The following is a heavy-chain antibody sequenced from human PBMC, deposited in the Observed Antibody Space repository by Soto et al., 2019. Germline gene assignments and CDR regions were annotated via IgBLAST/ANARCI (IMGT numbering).Heavy chain of an antibody. CDR3: ARDMNWLDP. Sequence: GGSLRLSCAASGFTFSSYAMSWVRQAPGKGLEWVSAISGSGGSTYYADSVKGRFTISRDNSKNTMFLHMNSLRVEDTAVYYCARDMNWLDPWGQGTLVTVSS. J-gene: IGHJ5*02. CDR2: ISGSGGST. CDR1: GFTFSSYA. V-gene: IGHV3-23*01.